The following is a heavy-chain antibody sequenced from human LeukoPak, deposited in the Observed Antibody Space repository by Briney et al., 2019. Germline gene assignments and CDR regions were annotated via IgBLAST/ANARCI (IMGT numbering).Heavy chain of an antibody. D-gene: IGHD2-15*01. CDR1: GYTFTSYY. V-gene: IGHV1-46*01. CDR2: INPSGGST. J-gene: IGHJ3*02. CDR3: ARELGYCSGGSCYSFRLDDAFDI. Sequence: ASVKVSCKASGYTFTSYYMHWVRQAPGQGLEWMGIINPSGGSTSYAQKFQGRVTMTRDTSTSTVYMELSSLRSEDTAVYYCARELGYCSGGSCYSFRLDDAFDIWGQGTMVTVSS.